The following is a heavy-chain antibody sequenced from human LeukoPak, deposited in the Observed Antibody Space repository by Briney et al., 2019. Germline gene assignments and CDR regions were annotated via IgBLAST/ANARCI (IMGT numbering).Heavy chain of an antibody. Sequence: PRGSPRLSCAASGFSFSSYAMSWVCQAPGKGLEWVSATSASGGRTYYTDSVKGRFTISRDNSKNTLYLQMNSLRAEDTAVYYCAKDRIPTSGWESDYWAERTVVTVSS. CDR3: AKDRIPTSGWESDY. D-gene: IGHD1-26*01. V-gene: IGHV3-23*01. J-gene: IGHJ4*02. CDR2: TSASGGRT. CDR1: GFSFSSYA.